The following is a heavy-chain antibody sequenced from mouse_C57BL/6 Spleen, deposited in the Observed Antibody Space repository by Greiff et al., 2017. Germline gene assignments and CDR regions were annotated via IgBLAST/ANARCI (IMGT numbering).Heavy chain of an antibody. CDR2: INPNYGTT. V-gene: IGHV1-39*01. D-gene: IGHD2-5*01. CDR3: ARSAYYSNPGYAMDY. Sequence: EVQLQQSGPELVKPGASVKISCKASGYSFTDYNMNWVKQSNGKSLEWIGVINPNYGTTSYNQKFKGKATLTVDQSSSTSYMQLNSLTSEDSAVYYCARSAYYSNPGYAMDYWGQGTSVTVSS. CDR1: GYSFTDYN. J-gene: IGHJ4*01.